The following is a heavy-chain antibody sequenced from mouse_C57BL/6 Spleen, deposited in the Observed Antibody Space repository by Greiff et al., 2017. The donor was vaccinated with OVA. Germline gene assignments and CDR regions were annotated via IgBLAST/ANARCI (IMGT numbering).Heavy chain of an antibody. J-gene: IGHJ4*01. D-gene: IGHD2-4*01. Sequence: QVQLKESGAELVKPGASVKLSCKASGYTFTEYTIHWVKQRSGQGLEWIGWFYPGSGSIKYNEKFKEKATLTADKSSSPVYMELSRLTSEDSAVYFCARQYDYDRDYYAMDYWGQGTSVTVSS. V-gene: IGHV1-62-2*01. CDR2: FYPGSGSI. CDR1: GYTFTEYT. CDR3: ARQYDYDRDYYAMDY.